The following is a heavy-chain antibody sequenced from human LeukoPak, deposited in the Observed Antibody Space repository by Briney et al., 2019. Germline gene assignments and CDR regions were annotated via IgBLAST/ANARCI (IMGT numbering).Heavy chain of an antibody. CDR3: TRVGDMEAFDI. J-gene: IGHJ3*02. CDR2: IWYDRRNK. CDR1: GFTLSSFG. D-gene: IGHD3-16*01. Sequence: GGSLRLSCAASGFTLSSFGMVWVRHTPGKGLEWVTLIWYDRRNKYYAASVKGRFTISRDNSKSTVYLQMNGLRGEDAAVYYCTRVGDMEAFDIWGQGTRVAVSS. V-gene: IGHV3-33*01.